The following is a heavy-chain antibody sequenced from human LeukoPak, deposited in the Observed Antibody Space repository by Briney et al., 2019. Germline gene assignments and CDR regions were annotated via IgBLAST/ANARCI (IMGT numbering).Heavy chain of an antibody. Sequence: ASVKVSCKASGYTFTGYYMHWVRQAPGQGLEWMGWINPNSGGTNYAQKFQGWVTMTRDTSISTAYMELSRLRSDDTAVYYCARAGFSSSWSGLARAFDIWGQGTMVTVSS. CDR3: ARAGFSSSWSGLARAFDI. J-gene: IGHJ3*02. CDR1: GYTFTGYY. CDR2: INPNSGGT. D-gene: IGHD6-13*01. V-gene: IGHV1-2*04.